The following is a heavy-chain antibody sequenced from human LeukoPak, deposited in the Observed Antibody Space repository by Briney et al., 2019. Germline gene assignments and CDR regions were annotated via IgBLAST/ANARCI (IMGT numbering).Heavy chain of an antibody. CDR2: ISSSTHYI. CDR3: ARDRWDYGDFYFDY. V-gene: IGHV3-21*01. J-gene: IGHJ4*02. CDR1: GFTFSSYS. D-gene: IGHD4-17*01. Sequence: PGGSLRLSCAASGFTFSSYSMNWVRQAPGKGLEWVSSISSSTHYIYYADSVKGRFTISRDNARNSLYLQMNSLRAEDTAVYYCARDRWDYGDFYFDYWGQGTLVTVSS.